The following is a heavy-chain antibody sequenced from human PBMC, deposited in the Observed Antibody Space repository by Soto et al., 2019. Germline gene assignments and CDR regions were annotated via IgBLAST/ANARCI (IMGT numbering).Heavy chain of an antibody. V-gene: IGHV3-23*01. Sequence: GGSLRLSCAASGFTFSSYAMSWVRQAPGKGLEWVSAISGSGGSTYYADSVKGRFTISRDNSKNTLYLQMNSLRAEDTAVYYCAKGLEKFRSYYYDSSGYWWGQGTLVTVSS. CDR3: AKGLEKFRSYYYDSSGYW. D-gene: IGHD3-22*01. J-gene: IGHJ4*02. CDR2: ISGSGGST. CDR1: GFTFSSYA.